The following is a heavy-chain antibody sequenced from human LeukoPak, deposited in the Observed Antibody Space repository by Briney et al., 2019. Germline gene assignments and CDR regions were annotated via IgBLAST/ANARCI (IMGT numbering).Heavy chain of an antibody. CDR2: ITGSGGST. V-gene: IGHV3-23*01. Sequence: GGSLRLSCGASGFIFSSYGMSWVRQAPGKGLEWVSAITGSGGSTYYEDSVKGRFTISRDNSKNTLYLQMNSLRAEDTAVYHCAISRDSSGYYYSWGQGTLVTVSS. CDR3: AISRDSSGYYYS. J-gene: IGHJ4*02. CDR1: GFIFSSYG. D-gene: IGHD3-22*01.